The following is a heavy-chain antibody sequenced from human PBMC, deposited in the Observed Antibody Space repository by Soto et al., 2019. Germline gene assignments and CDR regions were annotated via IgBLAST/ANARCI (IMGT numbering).Heavy chain of an antibody. Sequence: ASVKVSCKASVYTFTAYVISWVRQSPAQGLERMGLISAYNGNTNYAPRLQGKVTITTDTSTSTAYMDLSSLRSADTAVYYCARHRGLDSILYYYYYYGMDVWDQGTTVTVS. J-gene: IGHJ6*02. CDR2: ISAYNGNT. CDR1: VYTFTAYV. V-gene: IGHV1-18*01. D-gene: IGHD3-10*01. CDR3: ARHRGLDSILYYYYYYGMDV.